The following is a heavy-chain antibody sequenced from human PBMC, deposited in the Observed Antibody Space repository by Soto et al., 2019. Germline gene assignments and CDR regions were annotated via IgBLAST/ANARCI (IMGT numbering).Heavy chain of an antibody. V-gene: IGHV1-69*12. D-gene: IGHD2-21*02. CDR1: GGTFSSYA. CDR2: IIPIFGTA. Sequence: QVQLVQSGAEVKKPGSSVKVSCKASGGTFSSYAISWVRQAPGQGLEWMGGIIPIFGTANYAQKFQGRVTIAADDSTSTADMELSSLRSEDTAVYYCARDRGDRYYYYYGMDVWGQGTTVTVSS. CDR3: ARDRGDRYYYYYGMDV. J-gene: IGHJ6*02.